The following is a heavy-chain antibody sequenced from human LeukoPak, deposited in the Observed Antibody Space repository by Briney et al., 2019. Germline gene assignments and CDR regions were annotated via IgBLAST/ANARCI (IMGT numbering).Heavy chain of an antibody. Sequence: GGSLRLSCAASGFTFDDYGMSWVRQAPGKGLEWVSGINWNGGSTGYADSVKGRFTISRDNAKNSLYLQMNSLRAEDTVVYYCACHIYRESGMDVWGQGTTVTVSS. V-gene: IGHV3-20*04. CDR1: GFTFDDYG. CDR3: ACHIYRESGMDV. J-gene: IGHJ6*02. CDR2: INWNGGST. D-gene: IGHD2-21*01.